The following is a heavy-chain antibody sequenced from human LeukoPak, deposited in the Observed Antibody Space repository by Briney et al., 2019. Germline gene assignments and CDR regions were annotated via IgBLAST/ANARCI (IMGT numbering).Heavy chain of an antibody. J-gene: IGHJ4*02. V-gene: IGHV3-33*08. CDR3: AREGPMVRGGYYFDY. CDR1: GFTFSSYS. Sequence: GGSLRLSCVASGFTFSSYSMNWVRQAPGKGLEWVALIWSDGSNKYYADSVKGRFTISRDNSENTLYLQMNSLRAEDTAVYYCAREGPMVRGGYYFDYWGQGTLVTVSS. CDR2: IWSDGSNK. D-gene: IGHD3-10*01.